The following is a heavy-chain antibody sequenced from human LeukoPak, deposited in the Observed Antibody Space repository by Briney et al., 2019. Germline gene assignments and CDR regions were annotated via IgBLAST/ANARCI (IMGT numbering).Heavy chain of an antibody. Sequence: GASVKVSRKASGGTFNSHAISWVRQAPGQGLEWMGGIIPIFGTTNYARKFRGRVTLTADKSTRTAYMELSSLRSDDTAVYYCARDFDHSSSWYNMGRYMDVWGKGTTVTVSS. CDR2: IIPIFGTT. CDR1: GGTFNSHA. J-gene: IGHJ6*03. V-gene: IGHV1-69*06. CDR3: ARDFDHSSSWYNMGRYMDV. D-gene: IGHD6-13*01.